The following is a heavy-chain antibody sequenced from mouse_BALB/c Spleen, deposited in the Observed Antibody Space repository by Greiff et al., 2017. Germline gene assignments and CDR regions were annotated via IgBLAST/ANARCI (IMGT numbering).Heavy chain of an antibody. J-gene: IGHJ2*01. CDR2: INPYNDGT. V-gene: IGHV1-14*01. D-gene: IGHD1-2*01. CDR3: ARLLRPNYFDY. CDR1: GYTFTSYV. Sequence: VQLQQSGPELVKPGASVKMSCKASGYTFTSYVMHWVKQKPGQGLEWIGYINPYNDGTKYNEKFNGKATLTSDKSSSTAYMELSSLTSEDSAVYYCARLLRPNYFDYWGQGTTLTVSS.